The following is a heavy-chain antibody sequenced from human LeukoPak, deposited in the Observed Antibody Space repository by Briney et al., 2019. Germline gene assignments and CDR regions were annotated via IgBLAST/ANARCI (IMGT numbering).Heavy chain of an antibody. CDR2: FDPENGET. Sequence: ASVKVSCKVSGYTLTVLSRHWVRQAPGKGLERMGGFDPENGETIYAQKFQGRVTMTEDTSTDTAYMELSSLRSKDTAVYYCATIDGHYDSSGYWGQGTLVTVSS. CDR1: GYTLTVLS. CDR3: ATIDGHYDSSGY. J-gene: IGHJ4*02. D-gene: IGHD3-22*01. V-gene: IGHV1-24*01.